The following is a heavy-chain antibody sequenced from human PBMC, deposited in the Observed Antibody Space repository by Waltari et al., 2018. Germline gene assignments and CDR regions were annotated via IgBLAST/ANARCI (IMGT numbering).Heavy chain of an antibody. J-gene: IGHJ4*02. CDR1: GFTFSRCW. D-gene: IGHD4-17*01. V-gene: IGHV3-7*04. CDR3: ARADYGGSADYDY. Sequence: EVQLVESGGTLVQPGGSLRPSCVASGFTFSRCWITWVRQAPGKGLELLANINEDGGEKFYVDSVTGRFSISRDNAKNSLYLQMNTLTVEDTAVYYCARADYGGSADYDYWGQGTLVTVSS. CDR2: INEDGGEK.